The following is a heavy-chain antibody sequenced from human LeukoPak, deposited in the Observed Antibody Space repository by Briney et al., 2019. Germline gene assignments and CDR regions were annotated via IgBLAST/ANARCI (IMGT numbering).Heavy chain of an antibody. CDR1: GFTFSSYS. J-gene: IGHJ3*02. CDR3: ARVNWDAFDI. V-gene: IGHV3-21*01. D-gene: IGHD1-1*01. Sequence: PRGSLRLSCAASGFTFSSYSMNWVRQAPGKGLEWVSSISSSSSYIYYADSVKGRFTISRDNAKNSLYLQMNSLRAEDTAVYYCARVNWDAFDIWGQGTMVTVSS. CDR2: ISSSSSYI.